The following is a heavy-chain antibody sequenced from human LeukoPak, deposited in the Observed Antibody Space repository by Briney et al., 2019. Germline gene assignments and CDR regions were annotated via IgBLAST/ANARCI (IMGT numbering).Heavy chain of an antibody. Sequence: PSETLSLTCTVSGASISGSGYYWGWIRQPPGKGLEWIGSIYSSGSAYYNASLQSRVTISIETSKNQISLRLNSVTAADTAMYYCAKSGGYGLIDYWGQGTLVTVSS. V-gene: IGHV4-39*01. CDR1: GASISGSGYY. J-gene: IGHJ4*02. CDR3: AKSGGYGLIDY. D-gene: IGHD1-26*01. CDR2: IYSSGSA.